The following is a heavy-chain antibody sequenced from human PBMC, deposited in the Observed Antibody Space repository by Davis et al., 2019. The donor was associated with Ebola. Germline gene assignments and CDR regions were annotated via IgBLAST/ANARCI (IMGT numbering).Heavy chain of an antibody. D-gene: IGHD3-22*01. V-gene: IGHV5-51*01. J-gene: IGHJ4*02. CDR2: IYPDDSDV. CDR1: GYSFANYW. Sequence: PGGSLRLSCKGSGYSFANYWIGWVRQMPGKGLEWMGIIYPDDSDVIYSPSFQGQVIISVDKSINTAYLQWTSLKAPHTAMYYCARGYYYDSSGYYYRADYWGQGTLVTVSS. CDR3: ARGYYYDSSGYYYRADY.